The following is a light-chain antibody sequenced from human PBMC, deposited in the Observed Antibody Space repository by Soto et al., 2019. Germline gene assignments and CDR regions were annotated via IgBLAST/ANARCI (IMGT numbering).Light chain of an antibody. Sequence: EIVMTQSPATLSVSPGERATLSCRASESVSSKLVWYQQKPGQAPRLLIHDASTRATGIPARFSGSGSGTEFSLTISSVESEDFAIYYCQQRSNWPPITFGQGTRLEIK. V-gene: IGKV3-15*01. CDR2: DAS. CDR1: ESVSSK. CDR3: QQRSNWPPIT. J-gene: IGKJ5*01.